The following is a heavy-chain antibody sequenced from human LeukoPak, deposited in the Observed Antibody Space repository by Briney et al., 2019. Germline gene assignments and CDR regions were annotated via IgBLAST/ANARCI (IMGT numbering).Heavy chain of an antibody. CDR3: ARRSGVGSGTYYIFDY. Sequence: GESLKISCKGSGYSFTSYWIGWARQMPGKGLEWMGIIYPGDSDTRYSPSFQGQVTISADKSISTAYLQWSSLKASDTAIYYCARRSGVGSGTYYIFDYWGQGTLVTVS. CDR2: IYPGDSDT. V-gene: IGHV5-51*01. CDR1: GYSFTSYW. D-gene: IGHD3-10*01. J-gene: IGHJ4*02.